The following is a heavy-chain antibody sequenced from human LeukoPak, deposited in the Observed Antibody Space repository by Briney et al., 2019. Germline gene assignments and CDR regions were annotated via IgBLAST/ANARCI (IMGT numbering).Heavy chain of an antibody. V-gene: IGHV3-30*02. J-gene: IGHJ4*02. D-gene: IGHD3-22*01. CDR1: GFTFSSYG. Sequence: GGSLRLSCAASGFTFSSYGMHWVRQAPGKGLEGVAFLRYDGSNKYYADSVKGRFTISRDNSKNTLYLQMNSLRAEDTAVYYCAKDSAYYYDSSGYFYDWGQGTLVTVSS. CDR3: AKDSAYYYDSSGYFYD. CDR2: LRYDGSNK.